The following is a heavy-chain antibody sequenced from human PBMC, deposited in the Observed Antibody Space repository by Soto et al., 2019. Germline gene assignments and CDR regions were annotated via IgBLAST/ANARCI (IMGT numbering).Heavy chain of an antibody. D-gene: IGHD3-22*01. CDR1: GDSITSRDFY. V-gene: IGHV4-39*01. CDR3: ARQMRGPMPKFGWLSPVTS. J-gene: IGHJ4*02. CDR2: ISHSGDT. Sequence: QLRLQESGPGLVKPSGTLSLTCTVSGDSITSRDFYWGWIRRPPGQRLEWVGTISHSGDTFYNPPLKRPLTMSLDAAKNHLSTRLTSVTAADAAVYFCARQMRGPMPKFGWLSPVTSWGQGTQVTVSS.